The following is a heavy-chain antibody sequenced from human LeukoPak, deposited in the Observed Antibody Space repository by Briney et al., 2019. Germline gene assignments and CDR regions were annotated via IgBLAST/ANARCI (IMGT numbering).Heavy chain of an antibody. Sequence: SETPSLTCAVYGGSFSGYYWSWIRQPPGKGLEWIGEINHSGSTNYNPSLKSRVTISVDTSKNQFSLKLSSVTAADTAVYYCARDGRYSYGFPDINWFDPWGQGTLVTVSS. D-gene: IGHD5-18*01. CDR2: INHSGST. CDR1: GGSFSGYY. J-gene: IGHJ5*02. CDR3: ARDGRYSYGFPDINWFDP. V-gene: IGHV4-34*01.